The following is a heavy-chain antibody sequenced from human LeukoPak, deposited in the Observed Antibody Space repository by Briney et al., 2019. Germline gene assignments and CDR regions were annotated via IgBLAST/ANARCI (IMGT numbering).Heavy chain of an antibody. CDR2: IYISGST. D-gene: IGHD3-10*01. CDR1: GGSISSYY. Sequence: SETLSLTCTVSGGSISSYYWSWIRQPAGKGLEWIGRIYISGSTNYNPSLKSRVTMSVDTSKNQFSLKLSSVTAADTAVYYCARSRITMVRGVIIPPPPFDYWGQGTLVTVSS. V-gene: IGHV4-4*07. CDR3: ARSRITMVRGVIIPPPPFDY. J-gene: IGHJ4*02.